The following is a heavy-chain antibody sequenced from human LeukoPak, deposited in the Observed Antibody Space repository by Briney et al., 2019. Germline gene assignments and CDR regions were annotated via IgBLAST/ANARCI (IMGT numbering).Heavy chain of an antibody. CDR1: GFTFSSYW. D-gene: IGHD1-1*01. CDR2: IHTDGSIT. V-gene: IGHV3-74*01. J-gene: IGHJ3*02. CDR3: ARQETSIYNGAFDI. Sequence: GGSLRLSCAASGFTFSSYWMHWVRLAPGKGLVWVSRIHTDGSITNYADSVKGRFTISRDNAKNTLYSQMNSLRADDTAVYHCARQETSIYNGAFDIWGQGTMVTVSS.